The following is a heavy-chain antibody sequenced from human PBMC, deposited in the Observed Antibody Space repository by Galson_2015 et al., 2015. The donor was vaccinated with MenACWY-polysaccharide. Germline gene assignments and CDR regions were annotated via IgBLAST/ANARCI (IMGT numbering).Heavy chain of an antibody. CDR2: IRQDGNEK. J-gene: IGHJ4*02. CDR1: GATFSSYW. V-gene: IGHV3-7*01. CDR3: ARVSMPTYFDF. D-gene: IGHD2-2*01. Sequence: ALRLSGAASGATFSSYWMGWVRQPPGKGLEGVANIRQDGNEKYYLDSGKGRFTISRDNAKSSLYLQMNSLRAEDTAVYYCARVSMPTYFDFWGQGTLVTVSS.